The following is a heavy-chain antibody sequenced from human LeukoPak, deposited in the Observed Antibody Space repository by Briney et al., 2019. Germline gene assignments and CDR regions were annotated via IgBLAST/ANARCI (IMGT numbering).Heavy chain of an antibody. CDR1: GFTFSDYY. CDR2: IRYDASNK. CDR3: AGDFDY. Sequence: GGSLRLSCAASGFTFSDYYMSWIRQAPGKGLEWVAFIRYDASNKYYADSVKGRFTISRDNSENTLYLQMNRLGVEDTAVYYCAGDFDYWGQGTLVTVSS. J-gene: IGHJ4*02. V-gene: IGHV3-30*02.